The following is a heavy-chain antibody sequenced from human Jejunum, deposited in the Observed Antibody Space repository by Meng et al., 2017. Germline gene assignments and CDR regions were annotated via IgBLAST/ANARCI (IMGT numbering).Heavy chain of an antibody. V-gene: IGHV3-21*01. D-gene: IGHD5-12*01. CDR3: ATLSGYDGRDFDY. J-gene: IGHJ4*02. CDR2: ISSDSTFI. CDR1: TFTFSRYS. Sequence: GESLKISCAASTFTFSRYSMNSVRQAPGKGLEWISYISSDSTFIYYADSVKGRFTISRDNAKSSLYLQMNSLRAEDTAVYYCATLSGYDGRDFDYWGQGALVTVSS.